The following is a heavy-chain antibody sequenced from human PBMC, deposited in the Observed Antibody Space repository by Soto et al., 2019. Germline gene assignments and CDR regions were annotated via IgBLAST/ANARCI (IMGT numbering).Heavy chain of an antibody. CDR2: VYYSGST. CDR1: GDSIGRNSYY. Sequence: QLQLQESGPGLVRPSETLSLTCTVSGDSIGRNSYYWGWIRQPPGKGLEWIGSVYYSGSTYYNPSLKSRVTVSLDTPKNQFSPTLTSVTAADSAIYYCARITGAVVEYWGQGTLVTVSS. D-gene: IGHD6-19*01. J-gene: IGHJ4*02. CDR3: ARITGAVVEY. V-gene: IGHV4-39*01.